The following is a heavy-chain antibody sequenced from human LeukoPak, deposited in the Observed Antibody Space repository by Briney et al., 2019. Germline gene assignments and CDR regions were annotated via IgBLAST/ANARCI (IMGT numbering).Heavy chain of an antibody. CDR1: GFTFSGYW. Sequence: GGSLRLSCAASGFTFSGYWKHWVRQAPGKGLMWVSRINSDGSSTTYADSVKGRFTISRDNAKNTLYLQMNSLRAEDTAVYYCARGIMPDYWGQGTLVTVSS. CDR3: ARGIMPDY. J-gene: IGHJ4*02. V-gene: IGHV3-74*01. CDR2: INSDGSST. D-gene: IGHD2-2*01.